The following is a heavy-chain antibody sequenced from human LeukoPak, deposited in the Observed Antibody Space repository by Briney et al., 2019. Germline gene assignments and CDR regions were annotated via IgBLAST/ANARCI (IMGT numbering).Heavy chain of an antibody. Sequence: PSETLSLTCTVSGGSISSSSYYWGWIRQSPGKGLEWIGSIFYSGTTYYNPSLKSRVTISVDTSKNQFSLKLSSVTAADTAVYYCARAATEPAGDRDWYFDLWGRGTLVTVSS. D-gene: IGHD7-27*01. J-gene: IGHJ2*01. CDR1: GGSISSSSYY. CDR3: ARAATEPAGDRDWYFDL. CDR2: IFYSGTT. V-gene: IGHV4-39*01.